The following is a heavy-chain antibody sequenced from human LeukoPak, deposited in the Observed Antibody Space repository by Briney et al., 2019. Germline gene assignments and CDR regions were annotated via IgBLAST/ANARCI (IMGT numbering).Heavy chain of an antibody. CDR1: GFTFSSYA. D-gene: IGHD3-3*01. J-gene: IGHJ4*02. V-gene: IGHV3-30-3*01. CDR3: ARGGSGYYPAALDY. CDR2: ISYDGSNK. Sequence: GRSLRLSCAASGFTFSSYAMHWVRQAPGKGLEWMAVISYDGSNKYYADSVKGRFTISRDNSKNTLYLQMNSLRAEDTAVYYCARGGSGYYPAALDYWGQGTLVTVSS.